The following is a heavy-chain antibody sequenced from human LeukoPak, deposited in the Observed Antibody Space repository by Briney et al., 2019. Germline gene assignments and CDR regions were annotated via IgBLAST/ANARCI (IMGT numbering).Heavy chain of an antibody. CDR2: ISAYNGNT. Sequence: ASVKVSCKATGGTFSSYAISWVRQAPGQGLEWMGWISAYNGNTNYAQKLQGRVTMTTDTSTSTAYMELRSLRSDDTAVYYCARGTVLNPFDYWGQGTLVTVSS. J-gene: IGHJ4*02. CDR3: ARGTVLNPFDY. D-gene: IGHD1-1*01. CDR1: GGTFSSYA. V-gene: IGHV1-18*01.